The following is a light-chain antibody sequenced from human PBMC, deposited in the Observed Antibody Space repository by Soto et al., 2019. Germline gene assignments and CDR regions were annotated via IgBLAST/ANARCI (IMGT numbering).Light chain of an antibody. V-gene: IGLV1-40*01. Sequence: QSVLTQPPSVSGAPGQRVTISCTGRSSNIGAGYDVHWYQQLPGTAPKLLIYRNNNRPSGVPDRFSGSKSGTSASLAITGLQAEYEADYHCHSYNTSLSGSLFGGGTKVTVL. J-gene: IGLJ3*02. CDR1: SSNIGAGYD. CDR3: HSYNTSLSGSL. CDR2: RNN.